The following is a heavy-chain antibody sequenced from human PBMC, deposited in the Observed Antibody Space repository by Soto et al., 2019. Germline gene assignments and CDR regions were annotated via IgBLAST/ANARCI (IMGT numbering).Heavy chain of an antibody. CDR2: ITVDGST. J-gene: IGHJ4*02. Sequence: WGSLRLSCAASEFTVSNNYIIWVRQAPGKGLEWVSVITVDGSTYYADSVKGRFTISRDNSKNTLFLQMNSLRGEDTAVYYCAREAGPLDYWGQGTPVTVSS. CDR3: AREAGPLDY. V-gene: IGHV3-53*01. CDR1: EFTVSNNY.